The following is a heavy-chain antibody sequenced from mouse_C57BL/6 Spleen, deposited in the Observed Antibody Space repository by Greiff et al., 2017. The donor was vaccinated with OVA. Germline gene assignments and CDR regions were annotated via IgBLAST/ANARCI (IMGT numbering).Heavy chain of an antibody. J-gene: IGHJ2*01. D-gene: IGHD2-5*01. CDR1: GYSITSGYY. V-gene: IGHV3-6*01. Sequence: EVKLVESGPGLVKPSQSLSLTCSVTGYSITSGYYWNWIRQFPGNKLEWMGYISYDGSNNYNPSLKNRISITRDTSKNQFFLKLNSVTTEDTATYYCARGLTYSNYFDYWGQGTTLTVSS. CDR2: ISYDGSN. CDR3: ARGLTYSNYFDY.